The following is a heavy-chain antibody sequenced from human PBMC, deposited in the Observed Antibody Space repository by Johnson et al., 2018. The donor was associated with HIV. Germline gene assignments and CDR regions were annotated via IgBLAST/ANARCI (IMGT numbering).Heavy chain of an antibody. V-gene: IGHV3-33*01. D-gene: IGHD6-13*01. CDR3: ARSDSSSWYPDLDSFDI. Sequence: QVHLVESGGGVVQPGRSLRLTCAASGFTFSSYGMHWVRQAPGKGLEWVAVIWYDGSNKFYGASVKGRFTISRDNSKNTLNLQMHRLRAEDTAVYYCARSDSSSWYPDLDSFDIWGQGTMVTVSS. J-gene: IGHJ3*02. CDR2: IWYDGSNK. CDR1: GFTFSSYG.